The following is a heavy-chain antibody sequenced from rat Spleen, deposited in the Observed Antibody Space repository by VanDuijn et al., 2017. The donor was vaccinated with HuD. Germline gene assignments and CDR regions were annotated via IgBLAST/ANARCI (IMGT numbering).Heavy chain of an antibody. V-gene: IGHV2-77*01. CDR1: GFSLTSYG. J-gene: IGHJ2*01. Sequence: QVQMKETGPGLVQTTQTLSVTCTVSGFSLTSYGVHWVRQAPGKGLEWMGIIWGDGSTNYNSALKSRLSISRDTSKSQVFLTRNSLQTDDTAVYYCAKGGAYYYFDYWGQGVMVTVSS. CDR2: IWGDGST. CDR3: AKGGAYYYFDY. D-gene: IGHD2-1*01.